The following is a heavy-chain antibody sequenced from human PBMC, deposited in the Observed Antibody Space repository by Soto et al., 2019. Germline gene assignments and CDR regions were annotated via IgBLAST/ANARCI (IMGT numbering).Heavy chain of an antibody. Sequence: QITLKESGPTLVKPTQTLTLTCTVSGFSLTTSRVGVGWFRQPPGKALEWLALIYWDDDKRYRPSLKSRLTIPKDNSINQVVLTMTNMDPLDTATYYCAHTAASGGFWEMFTYWGQGTLVTVSS. CDR2: IYWDDDK. CDR1: GFSLTTSRVG. V-gene: IGHV2-5*02. CDR3: AHTAASGGFWEMFTY. D-gene: IGHD2-15*01. J-gene: IGHJ4*02.